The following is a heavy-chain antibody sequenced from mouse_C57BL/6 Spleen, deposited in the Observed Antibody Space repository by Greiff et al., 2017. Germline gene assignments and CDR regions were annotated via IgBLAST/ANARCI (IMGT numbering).Heavy chain of an antibody. CDR3: ARKSTTVVATDYAMDY. J-gene: IGHJ4*01. D-gene: IGHD1-1*01. Sequence: QVQLKESGPGLVQPSQSLSITCTVSGFSLTSYGVHWVRQSPGKGLEWLGVIWSGGSTDYNAAFISRLSISKDNSKSQVFFKMNSLQADDTAIYYCARKSTTVVATDYAMDYWGQGTSVTVSS. CDR1: GFSLTSYG. V-gene: IGHV2-2*01. CDR2: IWSGGST.